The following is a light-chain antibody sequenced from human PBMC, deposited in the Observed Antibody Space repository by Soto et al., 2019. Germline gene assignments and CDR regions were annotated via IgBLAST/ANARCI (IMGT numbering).Light chain of an antibody. Sequence: DIQMTQSPSSVSASVGDPVTITCRASQDVGSGLGWYQHKPGKPPKVLIYAASNLQSGVPSRFSGSGSGTDFALTIGSLEPEDFATYYCQQANSFPLTFGGGTKVEIK. CDR1: QDVGSG. CDR3: QQANSFPLT. J-gene: IGKJ4*01. CDR2: AAS. V-gene: IGKV1-12*01.